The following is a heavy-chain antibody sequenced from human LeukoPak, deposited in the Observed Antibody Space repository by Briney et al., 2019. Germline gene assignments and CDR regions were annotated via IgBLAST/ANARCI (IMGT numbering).Heavy chain of an antibody. J-gene: IGHJ2*01. D-gene: IGHD1-26*01. CDR3: TRDNTRGPHFDL. CDR1: GFTFSNYA. V-gene: IGHV3-30*04. Sequence: PGRTLRFSCAASGFTFSNYAMHWVRQAPGKGLEGVADISFDGSNKYFAGSVKGRFTISRDNSTNTLYLQMSSLRAEDTAVYYCTRDNTRGPHFDLWGRGTLVTVSS. CDR2: ISFDGSNK.